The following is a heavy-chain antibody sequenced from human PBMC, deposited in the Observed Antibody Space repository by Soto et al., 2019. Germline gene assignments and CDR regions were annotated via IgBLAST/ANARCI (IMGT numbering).Heavy chain of an antibody. D-gene: IGHD6-19*01. V-gene: IGHV4-34*01. CDR1: GGSFSYTY. CDR2: INHNTNT. CDR3: AHYSSGRAFDI. J-gene: IGHJ3*02. Sequence: SETLCLTCAVYGGSFSYTYWNWFRQPPGKGLEWIGEINHNTNTIYNPSLTSRVTISVDTSKNQCSIELSSVTAADTAVYYCAHYSSGRAFDIGGQGTMVTVSS.